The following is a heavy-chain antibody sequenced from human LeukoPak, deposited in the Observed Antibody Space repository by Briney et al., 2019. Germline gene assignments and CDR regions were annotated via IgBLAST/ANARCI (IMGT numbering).Heavy chain of an antibody. CDR3: AKRVLYSSPYPHFDY. V-gene: IGHV3-23*01. D-gene: IGHD5-18*01. J-gene: IGHJ4*02. CDR1: GFTFRNYA. Sequence: GGSLRLSCAVSGFTFRNYAMSWVRQAPGKGLEWVSAISDSGGDTYYAESVKGRFTISRDNSKNTLFLQMNSLRAEDTAVYYCAKRVLYSSPYPHFDYWGQGTLVSVSS. CDR2: ISDSGGDT.